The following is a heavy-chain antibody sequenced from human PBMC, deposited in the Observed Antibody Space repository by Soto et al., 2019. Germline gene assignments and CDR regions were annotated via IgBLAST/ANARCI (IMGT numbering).Heavy chain of an antibody. D-gene: IGHD3-3*01. CDR3: ARDPRITIFGVVTQLYYYYGMDV. J-gene: IGHJ6*02. Sequence: QVQLVQSGAEVQKPGSSVKVSCKASVGTFSSYAISWVRQAPGQGLEWMGGIIPIFGTANYAHKFQGRVKITADESKSTAYMELSSLRSEDTAVYYCARDPRITIFGVVTQLYYYYGMDVWGQGPTVTVSS. CDR1: VGTFSSYA. CDR2: IIPIFGTA. V-gene: IGHV1-69*01.